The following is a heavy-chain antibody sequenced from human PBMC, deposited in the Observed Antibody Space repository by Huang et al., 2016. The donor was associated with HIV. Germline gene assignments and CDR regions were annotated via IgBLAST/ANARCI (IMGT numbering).Heavy chain of an antibody. D-gene: IGHD5-12*01. Sequence: EVQLWESGGTLVQPGGSLRLSCGASGFTFSNYAMSWVRPAPGKGLEWVSFISGSSVTIYYADSVKGRFTISRDNVKKTVYLQMNSLRVEDAAVYYCAKDRGDGYSGYDYDYWGQGTLVTVSS. CDR2: ISGSSVTI. V-gene: IGHV3-23*01. J-gene: IGHJ4*02. CDR1: GFTFSNYA. CDR3: AKDRGDGYSGYDYDY.